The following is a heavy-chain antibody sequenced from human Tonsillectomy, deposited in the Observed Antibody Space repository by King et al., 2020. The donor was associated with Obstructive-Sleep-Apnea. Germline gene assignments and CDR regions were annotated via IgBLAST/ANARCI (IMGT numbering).Heavy chain of an antibody. CDR1: GYIFTSYY. V-gene: IGHV1-46*01. J-gene: IGHJ6*02. CDR2: INPTSGVT. Sequence: VQLVESGAEVKKPGASVKVSCRASGYIFTSYYIHWVRQAPGQGPECMGLINPTSGVTSYAQKFQGRVTMATDTSTTTVYMELSSLRSDDTAVYYCASSMVRGADPYYFYGMDVWGQGTTVTVSS. D-gene: IGHD3-10*01. CDR3: ASSMVRGADPYYFYGMDV.